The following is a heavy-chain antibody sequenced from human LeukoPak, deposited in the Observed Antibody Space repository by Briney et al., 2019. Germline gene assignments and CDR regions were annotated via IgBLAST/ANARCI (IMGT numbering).Heavy chain of an antibody. J-gene: IGHJ4*02. V-gene: IGHV1-2*02. CDR3: ARDRDYGSGIFDY. Sequence: ASVKVSCKASGYTFTGYYMHWVRQAPGQGLEWMGLINPNSGGTNYAQKFQGRVTMTRDTSISTAYMELNRLRSDDTAMYYCARDRDYGSGIFDYWGQGTLVTVSS. CDR1: GYTFTGYY. CDR2: INPNSGGT. D-gene: IGHD3-10*01.